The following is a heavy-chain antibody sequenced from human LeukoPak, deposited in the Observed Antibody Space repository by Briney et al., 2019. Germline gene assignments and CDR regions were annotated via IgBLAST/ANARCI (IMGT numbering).Heavy chain of an antibody. CDR2: ISYDGSNK. CDR3: ARVGGTYYDFWSGYSPLDY. CDR1: GFTFSSYA. V-gene: IGHV3-30-3*01. Sequence: GRSLRLSCAASGFTFSSYAMHWVRQAPGKGLEWVAVISYDGSNKYYADSVKGRFTISRDNSKNTLYLQMNSLRAEDTAVYYCARVGGTYYDFWSGYSPLDYWGQGTLVTVSS. D-gene: IGHD3-3*01. J-gene: IGHJ4*02.